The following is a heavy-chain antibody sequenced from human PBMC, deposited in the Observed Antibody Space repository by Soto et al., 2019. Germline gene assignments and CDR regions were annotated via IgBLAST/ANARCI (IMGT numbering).Heavy chain of an antibody. CDR3: ARDLYYYGSGSYNDVFDI. J-gene: IGHJ3*02. V-gene: IGHV1-18*01. CDR1: GHSFTSYG. CDR2: ISAYNGNT. Sequence: QVQLVQSGAEVKKPGASVKVSCKASGHSFTSYGISWVRQAPGQGLEWMGWISAYNGNTIYAQKLQGRVTMTTDTSTSTAYMELRSLRSDDTAVYYCARDLYYYGSGSYNDVFDIWAKGQWSLSLQ. D-gene: IGHD3-10*01.